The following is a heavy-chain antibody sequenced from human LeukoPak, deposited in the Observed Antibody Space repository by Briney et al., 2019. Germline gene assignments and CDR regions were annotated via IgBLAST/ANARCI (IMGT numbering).Heavy chain of an antibody. CDR2: TSYTGST. Sequence: SLTLSLTCTVSGGSISSGSHYWSWIRQPPGKGLEWIGYTSYTGSTYYYPSLKSRLTISVDTSENQFSLKLSSVTAADTAVYYCARAPETYNCGPLESWGQGTLVTVSS. J-gene: IGHJ5*02. D-gene: IGHD1-20*01. CDR3: ARAPETYNCGPLES. CDR1: GGSISSGSHY. V-gene: IGHV4-31*03.